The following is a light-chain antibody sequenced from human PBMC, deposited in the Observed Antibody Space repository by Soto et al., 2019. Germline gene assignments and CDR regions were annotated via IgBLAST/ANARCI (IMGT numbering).Light chain of an antibody. CDR2: GVS. CDR1: QTVTSGY. Sequence: EIVLTQSPDTLSLSPGERATLSCRASQTVTSGYLAWYQQKAGQAPRLLIYGVSTGATGMPDRFGGSGWGLDLTLPISRLEHEDFVVYFCQLYGSSSPTFGPGTRVEFK. V-gene: IGKV3-20*01. CDR3: QLYGSSSPT. J-gene: IGKJ1*01.